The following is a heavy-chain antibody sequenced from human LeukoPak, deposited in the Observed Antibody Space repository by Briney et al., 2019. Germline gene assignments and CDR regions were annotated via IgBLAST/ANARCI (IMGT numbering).Heavy chain of an antibody. CDR2: IIPTLGIA. D-gene: IGHD2-2*01. CDR3: ATSGLRYCSSTSCPGWFDP. V-gene: IGHV1-69*04. Sequence: SVKVSCKASGGTFSSYAISWVRQAPGQGLEWMGRIIPTLGIANYAQKFQGRVTITADKSTSTAYMELSSLRSEDTAVYYCATSGLRYCSSTSCPGWFDPWGQGTLVTVSS. J-gene: IGHJ5*02. CDR1: GGTFSSYA.